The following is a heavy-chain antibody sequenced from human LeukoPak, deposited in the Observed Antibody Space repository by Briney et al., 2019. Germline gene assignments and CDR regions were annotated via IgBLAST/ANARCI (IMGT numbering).Heavy chain of an antibody. Sequence: PSETLSLTCTVSGVSISSSSYYWGWLRQPPGKGLEWIGSINYTGSTYYTPSLKSRVTISVDSSKNQFSLKLSSVPAADTAVYYGAGTGSYNFDYWGQGTLVTVSS. CDR1: GVSISSSSYY. J-gene: IGHJ4*02. CDR3: AGTGSYNFDY. CDR2: INYTGST. V-gene: IGHV4-39*07. D-gene: IGHD1-26*01.